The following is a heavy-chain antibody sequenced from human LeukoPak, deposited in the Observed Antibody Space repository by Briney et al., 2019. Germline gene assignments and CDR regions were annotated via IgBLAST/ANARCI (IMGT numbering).Heavy chain of an antibody. D-gene: IGHD2-8*01. CDR2: INPSGSST. Sequence: ASVKVSCKASGYTFTNYYRRWVRQAPGQGLEWMGIINPSGSSTSYAQKFQGRVTMTRDTCTSTVYMELSSLRSEDTAVYYCAGGTTNTKGAFDMWGQGTMVTVSS. J-gene: IGHJ3*02. V-gene: IGHV1-46*01. CDR3: AGGTTNTKGAFDM. CDR1: GYTFTNYY.